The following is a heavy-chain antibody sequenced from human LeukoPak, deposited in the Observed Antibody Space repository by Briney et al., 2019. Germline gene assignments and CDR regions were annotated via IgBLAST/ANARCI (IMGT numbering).Heavy chain of an antibody. CDR2: ISSNGGST. CDR3: ARGKRSFGSTTLGY. Sequence: GGSLRLSCAASGFTFSSYAMHWVRQAPGMGLEYVSAISSNGGSTYYANSVKGRFTISRDNSKNTLYLQMGSLRAKDMAVYYCARGKRSFGSTTLGYWGQGTLVTVSS. V-gene: IGHV3-64*01. J-gene: IGHJ4*02. D-gene: IGHD6-13*01. CDR1: GFTFSSYA.